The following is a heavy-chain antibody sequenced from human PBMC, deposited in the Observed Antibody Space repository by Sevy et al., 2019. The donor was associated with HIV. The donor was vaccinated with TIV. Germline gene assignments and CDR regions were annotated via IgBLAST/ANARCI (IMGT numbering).Heavy chain of an antibody. CDR3: AKDGTIFGVVFGAFDI. V-gene: IGHV3-23*01. CDR1: GFTFSSYA. Sequence: GGSLRLSCAASGFTFSSYAMSWVRQAPGKGLEWVSAISGGGGSTYYADSVKGRFTISRDNSKNTLYLQMNSLRAEDTAVYYCAKDGTIFGVVFGAFDIWGQGTMVTVSS. J-gene: IGHJ3*02. D-gene: IGHD3-3*01. CDR2: ISGGGGST.